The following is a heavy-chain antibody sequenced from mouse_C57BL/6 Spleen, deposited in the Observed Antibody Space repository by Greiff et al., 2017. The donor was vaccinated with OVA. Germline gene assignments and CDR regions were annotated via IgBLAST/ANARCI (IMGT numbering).Heavy chain of an antibody. J-gene: IGHJ3*01. CDR1: GFTFSDYY. Sequence: EVKLVESEGGLVQPGSSMKLSCTASGFTFSDYYMAWVRQVPEKGLEWVANINYDGSSTHYLDSLKSRFIISRDNAKNILYLQMSSLKSEDTATYYCARDYYGFAYWGQGTLVTVSA. CDR3: ARDYYGFAY. D-gene: IGHD1-1*01. CDR2: INYDGSST. V-gene: IGHV5-16*01.